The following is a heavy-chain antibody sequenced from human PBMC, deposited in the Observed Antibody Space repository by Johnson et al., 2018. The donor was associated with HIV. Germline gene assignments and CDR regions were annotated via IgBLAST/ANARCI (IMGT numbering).Heavy chain of an antibody. J-gene: IGHJ3*02. D-gene: IGHD4-17*01. Sequence: VQLVESGGGLVQPGGSLKLSCAASGFTFSGSAMHWVRQASGKGLEWVGRIRSKANSYATASAASVKGRFTISRDDSKNSLYLQMNSLRAEDTAVYYCARGGYGEVFDIWGQGTMVTVSS. CDR2: IRSKANSYAT. CDR1: GFTFSGSA. V-gene: IGHV3-73*01. CDR3: ARGGYGEVFDI.